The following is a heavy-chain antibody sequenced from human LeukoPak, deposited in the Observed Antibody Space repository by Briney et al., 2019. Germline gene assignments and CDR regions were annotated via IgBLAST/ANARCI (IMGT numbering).Heavy chain of an antibody. CDR1: GGSVSSGSYY. CDR3: ARGRPYRWSGYYVPHNWFDP. D-gene: IGHD3-3*01. Sequence: KPSETLSLTCTVSGGSVSSGSYYWSWIRQPPGKGLEWIGYIYYSGSTNYNPSLKSRVTISVDTSKNQFSLKLSSVTAADTAVYYCARGRPYRWSGYYVPHNWFDPWGQGTLVTVSS. V-gene: IGHV4-61*01. J-gene: IGHJ5*02. CDR2: IYYSGST.